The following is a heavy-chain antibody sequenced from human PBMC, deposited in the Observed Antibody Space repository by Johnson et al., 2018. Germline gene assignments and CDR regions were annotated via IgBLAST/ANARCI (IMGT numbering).Heavy chain of an antibody. J-gene: IGHJ6*02. CDR3: ARALYDLWSGYSLSYGMDV. D-gene: IGHD3-3*01. Sequence: VQLVQSGGGLVLPGRSLRLSCAASGFTFDDYAMHWVRHAPGKGLEWVSGFSWNRGSIGYADSVKGRFTISRDNAKNSLYLQMNSLRAEDTDVYYCARALYDLWSGYSLSYGMDVWGQGTTVTVSS. CDR2: FSWNRGSI. V-gene: IGHV3-9*01. CDR1: GFTFDDYA.